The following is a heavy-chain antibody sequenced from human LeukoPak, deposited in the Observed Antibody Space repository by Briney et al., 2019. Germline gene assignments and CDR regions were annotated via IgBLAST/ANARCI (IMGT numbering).Heavy chain of an antibody. J-gene: IGHJ6*02. V-gene: IGHV3-74*01. CDR1: GLTFSNYW. CDR3: ARDGKIQPWLKNYFYGMDV. D-gene: IGHD5-18*01. CDR2: VNIDGSTT. Sequence: GGSLRLSCAASGLTFSNYWMHWVRQVPGKGLVWVSRVNIDGSTTSYADSVKGRFTISRDNANNTLLLQMNGLRAEDTAVYFCARDGKIQPWLKNYFYGMDVWGQGTTVTVSS.